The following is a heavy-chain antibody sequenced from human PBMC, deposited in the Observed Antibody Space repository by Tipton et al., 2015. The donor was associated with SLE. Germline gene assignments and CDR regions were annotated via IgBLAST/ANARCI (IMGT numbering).Heavy chain of an antibody. CDR3: AREPSVATVVEGAFDI. J-gene: IGHJ3*02. CDR1: GGSFSGHY. D-gene: IGHD5-12*01. V-gene: IGHV4-59*11. Sequence: TLSLTCAVYGGSFSGHYWSWIRQPPGKGLEWIGYIYYIGSTNYNPSLKSRVTISVDTSKNQFSLKLSSVTAADTAVYYCAREPSVATVVEGAFDIWGQGAMVTVSS. CDR2: IYYIGST.